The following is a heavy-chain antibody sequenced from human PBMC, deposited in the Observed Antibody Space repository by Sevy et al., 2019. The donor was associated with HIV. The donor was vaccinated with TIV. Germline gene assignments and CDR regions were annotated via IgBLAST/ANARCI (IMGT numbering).Heavy chain of an antibody. D-gene: IGHD4-17*01. CDR2: ISSSRSYI. J-gene: IGHJ4*02. CDR3: ARVLRNGDNPFDY. V-gene: IGHV3-21*01. CDR1: GFTFSSYS. Sequence: GGSLRLSCAASGFTFSSYSMNWVRQAPGKGLEWVSSISSSRSYIYYADSVKGRFTISRDNAKNSLYLQMNSLRAEDTAVYYCARVLRNGDNPFDYWGQGTLVTVSS.